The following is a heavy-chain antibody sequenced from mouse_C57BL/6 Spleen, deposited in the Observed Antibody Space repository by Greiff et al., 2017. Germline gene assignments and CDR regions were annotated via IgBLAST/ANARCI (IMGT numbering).Heavy chain of an antibody. CDR1: GYTFTSYW. D-gene: IGHD1-1*01. Sequence: QVQLQQPGAELVMPGASVKLSCKASGYTFTSYWMHWVKQRPGQGLEWIGEIDPSDSYTNYNQKFKGKSTLTVDKSSGTAYMQLSSLTSEDSAVYYCARDDYGSSYYFDYWGQGTTLTVSS. CDR2: IDPSDSYT. J-gene: IGHJ2*01. V-gene: IGHV1-69*01. CDR3: ARDDYGSSYYFDY.